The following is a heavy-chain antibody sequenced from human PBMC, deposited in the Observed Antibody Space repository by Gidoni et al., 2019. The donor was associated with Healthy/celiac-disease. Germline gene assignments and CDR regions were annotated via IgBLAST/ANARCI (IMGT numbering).Heavy chain of an antibody. J-gene: IGHJ4*02. CDR2: IYYSGST. D-gene: IGHD6-19*01. CDR1: GGSISSYY. V-gene: IGHV4-59*01. CDR3: ARISSGWLVAAY. Sequence: QVQLQESGPGLVKPSETLSLTCTVSGGSISSYYWSWIRQPPGKGLEWIGYIYYSGSTHYNPSLKSRVTISVDTSKNQFSLKLSSVTAADTAVYYCARISSGWLVAAYWGQGTLVTVSS.